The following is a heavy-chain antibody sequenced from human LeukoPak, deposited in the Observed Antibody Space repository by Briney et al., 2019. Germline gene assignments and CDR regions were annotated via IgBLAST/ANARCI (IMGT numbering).Heavy chain of an antibody. Sequence: PSETLSLTCTVSGGSISSYYWSWIRQPPGKGLEWIGYIYYSGSTNYNPSLKSRVTISVDTSKNQFSLKLSSVTAADTAVYYCASFLNPMVRTQGAFDIWGQGTMVTVSS. J-gene: IGHJ3*02. CDR2: IYYSGST. CDR3: ASFLNPMVRTQGAFDI. CDR1: GGSISSYY. V-gene: IGHV4-59*01. D-gene: IGHD3-10*01.